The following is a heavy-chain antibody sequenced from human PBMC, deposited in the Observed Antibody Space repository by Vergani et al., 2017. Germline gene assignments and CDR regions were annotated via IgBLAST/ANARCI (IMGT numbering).Heavy chain of an antibody. V-gene: IGHV4-30-4*08. CDR2: IYYSGGT. CDR1: GGSISSGDYY. D-gene: IGHD1-1*01. CDR3: ARGTLHLAGAFDP. Sequence: QVQLQESGPGLVKPSQTLSLTCTVSGGSISSGDYYWSWIRQPPGKGLEWIGYIYYSGGTYYNPSLKSRVTISVDTSKHQFSLTLSSVTAADTAVYYCARGTLHLAGAFDPWGQGTLVTVSS. J-gene: IGHJ5*02.